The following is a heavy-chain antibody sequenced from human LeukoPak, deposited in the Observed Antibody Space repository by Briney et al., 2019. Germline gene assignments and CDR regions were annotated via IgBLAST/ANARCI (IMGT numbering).Heavy chain of an antibody. CDR2: IYHSGST. J-gene: IGHJ5*02. CDR1: GYSISSGYY. D-gene: IGHD6-13*01. CDR3: ARVIAAAGTDWFDP. V-gene: IGHV4-38-2*02. Sequence: KPSETLSLTCTVSGYSISSGYYWGWIRQPPGKGLEWIGSIYHSGSTYYNPSLKSRVTISVDTSKNQFSLKLSSVTAEDTAVYYCARVIAAAGTDWFDPWGQGTLVTVSS.